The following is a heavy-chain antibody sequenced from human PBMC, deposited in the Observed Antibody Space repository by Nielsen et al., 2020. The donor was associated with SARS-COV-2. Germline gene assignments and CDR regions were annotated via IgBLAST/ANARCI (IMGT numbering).Heavy chain of an antibody. CDR2: INWNGGST. Sequence: GESLKISCAASGFTFDDYGMSWVRQAPGKGLEWVSGINWNGGSTGYADSVKGRFTISRDNAKNSLYLQMNSLRAEDTAVYYCARDMSHIVVVTAIPGGFDYWGQGTLVTVSS. CDR3: ARDMSHIVVVTAIPGGFDY. CDR1: GFTFDDYG. V-gene: IGHV3-20*04. J-gene: IGHJ4*02. D-gene: IGHD2-21*02.